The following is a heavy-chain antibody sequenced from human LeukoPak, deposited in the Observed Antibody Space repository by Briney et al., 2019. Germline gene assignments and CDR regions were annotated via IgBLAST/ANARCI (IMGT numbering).Heavy chain of an antibody. J-gene: IGHJ6*03. D-gene: IGHD2-2*01. CDR1: GGTFSSYA. CDR2: IIPIFGTA. Sequence: ASVKVSCKASGGTFSSYAISWVRQAPGQGLEWMGGIIPIFGTANYAQKFQGRVTITTDESTSTAYMELSSLRSEDTAVYYCARGPSNQEYCSSTSCYRGDYYYYYMDVWGKGTTVTVSS. V-gene: IGHV1-69*05. CDR3: ARGPSNQEYCSSTSCYRGDYYYYYMDV.